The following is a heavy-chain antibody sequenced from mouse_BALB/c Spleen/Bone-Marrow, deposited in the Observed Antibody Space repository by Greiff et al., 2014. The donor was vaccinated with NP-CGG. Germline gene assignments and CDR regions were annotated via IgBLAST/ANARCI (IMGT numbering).Heavy chain of an antibody. J-gene: IGHJ4*01. Sequence: VQLQQSGAELVRPGASVKLSCRASGYTFTSYWINWVKQRPGQGLEWIGNIYPSDSYTNYNQRFKDKATLTVVKSSSTAYMQLSSPTSEDSAVYYCTRYGNSHYYAMDYWGQGTSVTVSS. V-gene: IGHV1-69*02. CDR3: TRYGNSHYYAMDY. D-gene: IGHD1-1*01. CDR1: GYTFTSYW. CDR2: IYPSDSYT.